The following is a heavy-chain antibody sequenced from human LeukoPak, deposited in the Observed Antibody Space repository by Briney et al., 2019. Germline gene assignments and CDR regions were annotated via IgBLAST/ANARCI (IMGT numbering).Heavy chain of an antibody. D-gene: IGHD3-22*01. V-gene: IGHV4-34*01. CDR3: ARLAAEPESSGYVAYYYGTNP. J-gene: IGHJ6*02. CDR2: INHSGST. CDR1: GGSFSGNY. Sequence: SETLSLTYAVYGGSFSGNYWSWIRQPPGKGLEWIGEINHSGSTNYNPSLKSRVTISVDTSKNQFSLKLSSVTAADTAVYYCARLAAEPESSGYVAYYYGTNPWGQGTTVTVSS.